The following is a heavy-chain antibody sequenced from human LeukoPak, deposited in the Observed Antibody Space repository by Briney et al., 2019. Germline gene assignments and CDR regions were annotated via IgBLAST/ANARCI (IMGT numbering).Heavy chain of an antibody. CDR2: FHNSGTS. CDR3: TRGAGWLIDY. CDR1: DDSISDYY. D-gene: IGHD3-16*01. V-gene: IGHV4-59*01. J-gene: IGHJ4*02. Sequence: PSETLSLTCTVSDDSISDYYRGWIRQPPGKGLEWIGYFHNSGTSTYNPSLKSRVTISADTSKNQFSLKLNSQTTADTAVYYCTRGAGWLIDYWGQGILVTVSS.